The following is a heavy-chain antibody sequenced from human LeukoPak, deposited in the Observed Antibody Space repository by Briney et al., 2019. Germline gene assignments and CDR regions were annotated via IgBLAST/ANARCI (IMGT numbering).Heavy chain of an antibody. CDR2: IYHGGSA. Sequence: SESLSLTCAVSGDSISSGGYSWSWIRQPPGKGLEWIGYIYHGGSAYYDPSLKSRVNISVDKSKNQFSLELSSVTAADTAVYYCARYFSGGLFKWFDPWGQGTLVTVSS. V-gene: IGHV4-30-2*01. J-gene: IGHJ5*02. D-gene: IGHD1-26*01. CDR1: GDSISSGGYS. CDR3: ARYFSGGLFKWFDP.